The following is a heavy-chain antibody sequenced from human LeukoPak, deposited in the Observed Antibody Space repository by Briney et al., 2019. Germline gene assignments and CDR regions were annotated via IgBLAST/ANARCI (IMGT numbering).Heavy chain of an antibody. Sequence: GGSLRLSCAASGFTFSSYWMHWVRPAPGKGLVWVSRINSDGSSTSYADSVKGRFTISRDNARNTLYLQMNSLRAEDTAVYYCAKASYCSSTSCYSSYYYYGMDVWGQGTTVTVSS. J-gene: IGHJ6*02. D-gene: IGHD2-2*02. CDR2: INSDGSST. CDR1: GFTFSSYW. V-gene: IGHV3-74*01. CDR3: AKASYCSSTSCYSSYYYYGMDV.